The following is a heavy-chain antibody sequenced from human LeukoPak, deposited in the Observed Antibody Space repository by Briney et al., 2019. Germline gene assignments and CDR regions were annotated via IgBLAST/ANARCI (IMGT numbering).Heavy chain of an antibody. J-gene: IGHJ6*02. V-gene: IGHV3-23*01. CDR2: ISGSGGST. Sequence: PGGSLRLSCAASGFTFSSYAMSWVRQAPGKGLEWVSAISGSGGSTYYADSVKGRFTISRDNSKNTLYLQMNSLRAEDTAVYYCARESGPSTILGYYYGMDVWGQGTTVTVSS. CDR1: GFTFSSYA. D-gene: IGHD3-9*01. CDR3: ARESGPSTILGYYYGMDV.